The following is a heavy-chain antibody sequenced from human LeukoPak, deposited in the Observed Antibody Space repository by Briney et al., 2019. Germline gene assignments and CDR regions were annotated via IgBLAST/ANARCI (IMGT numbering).Heavy chain of an antibody. J-gene: IGHJ6*03. CDR2: INPSGGST. V-gene: IGHV1-46*01. CDR1: GYTFTSYY. CDR3: ARGLSSTSSFYYNYYYMDV. Sequence: ASVKVSCKASGYTFTSYYMHWVRQAPDQGLGWRGLINPSGGSTNYAQKFQGRVTMTRDMSTSTVYMELSSLRSEDTAVYFCARGLSSTSSFYYNYYYMDVWGKGTTVTVSS. D-gene: IGHD2-2*01.